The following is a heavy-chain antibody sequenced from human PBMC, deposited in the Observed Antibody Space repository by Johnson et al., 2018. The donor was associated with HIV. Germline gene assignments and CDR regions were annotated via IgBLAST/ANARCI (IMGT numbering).Heavy chain of an antibody. CDR3: AKYSIAVAGTSWYAFDI. Sequence: QVQLMESGGGVVQPGRSLRLSCAASGFTFSSYAMHWVRQAPGKGLEWVAVIWYDGSNKYYQDSVRGRFTISRDNSKNTRYLQMNRLCAKDTSVYYCAKYSIAVAGTSWYAFDIWGQGTMVTVSS. D-gene: IGHD6-19*01. V-gene: IGHV3-30*04. CDR1: GFTFSSYA. CDR2: IWYDGSNK. J-gene: IGHJ3*02.